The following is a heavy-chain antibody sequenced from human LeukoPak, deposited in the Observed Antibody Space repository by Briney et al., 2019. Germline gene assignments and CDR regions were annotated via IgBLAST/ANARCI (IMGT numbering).Heavy chain of an antibody. CDR1: GFTFSDYY. V-gene: IGHV3-11*05. CDR2: ISSSSSYT. Sequence: GGSLRLSCAASGFTFSDYYMSWIRQAPGKGLECVSYISSSSSYTNYADSVKGRFTISRDNAKNSLYLQMNSLRAEDTAVYYCARVHPYSGVYYFDYWGQGTLVTVSS. J-gene: IGHJ4*02. D-gene: IGHD1-26*01. CDR3: ARVHPYSGVYYFDY.